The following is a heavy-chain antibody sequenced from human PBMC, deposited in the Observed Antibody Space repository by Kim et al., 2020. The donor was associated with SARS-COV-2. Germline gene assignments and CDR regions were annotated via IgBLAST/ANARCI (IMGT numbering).Heavy chain of an antibody. V-gene: IGHV1-2*06. J-gene: IGHJ4*02. CDR3: VRPEGGHCSGDSCYDD. D-gene: IGHD2-15*01. CDR1: GYTFTAYF. CDR2: IDPNNGDT. Sequence: ASVKVSCKASGYTFTAYFMHWVRQAPGQGLEWIGRIDPNNGDTNYSQKFQGRVTVTRDTSISTAYMDLSSLRNEDTAVYYCVRPEGGHCSGDSCYDDWGQGTLVTVSS.